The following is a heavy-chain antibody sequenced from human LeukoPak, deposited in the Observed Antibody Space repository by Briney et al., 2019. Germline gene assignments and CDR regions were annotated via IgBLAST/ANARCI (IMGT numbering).Heavy chain of an antibody. J-gene: IGHJ5*02. V-gene: IGHV4-34*01. CDR3: ARRAYQLLGTPPTRKKNWFDP. D-gene: IGHD2-2*01. Sequence: PSETLSLTCAVYGGSFSGYYWSWIRQPPGKGLEWIGEINHSGSTNYNPSLKSRVTISVDTSKNQFSLKLSSVTAADTAVYYCARRAYQLLGTPPTRKKNWFDPWGQGTLVTVSS. CDR1: GGSFSGYY. CDR2: INHSGST.